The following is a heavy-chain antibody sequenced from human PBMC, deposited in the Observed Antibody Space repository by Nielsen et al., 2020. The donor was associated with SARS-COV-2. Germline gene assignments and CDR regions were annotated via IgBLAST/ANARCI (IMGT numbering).Heavy chain of an antibody. V-gene: IGHV4-31*03. J-gene: IGHJ6*02. CDR3: AREASGYDHYKYGMDV. CDR2: IYFTGRT. D-gene: IGHD5-12*01. Sequence: LRLSCTVSSASISSGGYFWSWIRQHPGKGLEWIGYIYFTGRTSYNPSLKSRVAMSVDTSKNQFSLDLKSVTAADTAVYYCAREASGYDHYKYGMDVWGLGATVTVSS. CDR1: SASISSGGYF.